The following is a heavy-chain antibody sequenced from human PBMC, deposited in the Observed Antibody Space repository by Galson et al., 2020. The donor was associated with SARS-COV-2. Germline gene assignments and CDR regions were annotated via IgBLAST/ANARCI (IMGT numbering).Heavy chain of an antibody. Sequence: SETLSLTCPVSGGSISSSRYYWGWIRQPPGKGLEWIGSIYYSGSTYYNPSLKSRVTISVDTSKNQFSLRVSSVTAADTAVYYCARGFDWFDPWGQGTLVTVSS. J-gene: IGHJ5*02. CDR1: GGSISSSRYY. CDR3: ARGFDWFDP. CDR2: IYYSGST. V-gene: IGHV4-39*07.